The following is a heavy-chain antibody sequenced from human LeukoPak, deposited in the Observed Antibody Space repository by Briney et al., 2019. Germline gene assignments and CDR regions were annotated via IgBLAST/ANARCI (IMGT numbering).Heavy chain of an antibody. J-gene: IGHJ6*03. Sequence: KPSETLSLTCTVSGGSISSSSYYWGWIRQPPGKGLEWIGSIYYSGSTYYNPSLKSRVTISVDTSKNQFSLKLSSVTAADTAVYYCARAKYYYDSPLYYYYYYYMDVWGKGTTVTISS. CDR2: IYYSGST. V-gene: IGHV4-39*07. CDR3: ARAKYYYDSPLYYYYYYYMDV. CDR1: GGSISSSSYY. D-gene: IGHD3-22*01.